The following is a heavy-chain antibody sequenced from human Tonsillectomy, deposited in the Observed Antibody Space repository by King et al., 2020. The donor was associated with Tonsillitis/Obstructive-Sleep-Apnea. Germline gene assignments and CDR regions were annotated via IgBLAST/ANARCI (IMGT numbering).Heavy chain of an antibody. CDR2: ISSSSSYI. CDR1: GFTFSSYS. D-gene: IGHD2-15*01. J-gene: IGHJ4*02. V-gene: IGHV3-21*01. CDR3: ARDSRVVAATRNDY. Sequence: VQLVESGGGLVKPGGSLRLSCAASGFTFSSYSMNWVRKAPGEGLEWVSSISSSSSYIYYADSEKCRFTISRDNAKNSLYLQMNSLRAEDTAVYYCARDSRVVAATRNDYWGQGTLVTVSS.